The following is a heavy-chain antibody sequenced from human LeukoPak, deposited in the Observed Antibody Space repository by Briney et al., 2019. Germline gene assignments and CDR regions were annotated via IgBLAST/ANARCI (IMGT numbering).Heavy chain of an antibody. D-gene: IGHD4-17*01. V-gene: IGHV1-2*06. Sequence: ASVKVSRXASGYTFTGYYMHWVRQAPGQGIEWMGRINPNSGGTNYAQKFQGRVTMTRETSISTAYMELSRLRSDDTAVYYCARGTMTTVTTGIGYWGQGTLSPSPQ. J-gene: IGHJ4*02. CDR1: GYTFTGYY. CDR2: INPNSGGT. CDR3: ARGTMTTVTTGIGY.